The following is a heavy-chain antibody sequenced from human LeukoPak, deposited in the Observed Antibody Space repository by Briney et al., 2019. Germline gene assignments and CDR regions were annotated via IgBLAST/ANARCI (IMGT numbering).Heavy chain of an antibody. J-gene: IGHJ6*04. Sequence: SETPSLTCTVSGGSVSSGSYYWSWIRQPPGKGLEWIGYIYYSGSTNYNPSLKSRVTISVDTSKNQFSLKLSSVTAADTAVYYCAMRGYCSSTSCSDYGRMDVWGKGTTVTVSS. D-gene: IGHD2-2*01. CDR2: IYYSGST. V-gene: IGHV4-61*01. CDR1: GGSVSSGSYY. CDR3: AMRGYCSSTSCSDYGRMDV.